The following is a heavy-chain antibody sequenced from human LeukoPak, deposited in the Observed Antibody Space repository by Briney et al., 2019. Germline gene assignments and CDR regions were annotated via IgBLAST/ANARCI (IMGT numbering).Heavy chain of an antibody. CDR2: INHSGST. Sequence: SETLSLTCTVSGGSISSSSYYWGWIRQPPGKGLEWIGEINHSGSTNYNPSLKIRVHISVDTSQNQFSLKLGSVTAADTAVYYCARGKPPIRYCSSTSCYGGGQNWFDPWGQGTLVTVSS. D-gene: IGHD2-2*01. CDR1: GGSISSSSYY. V-gene: IGHV4-39*07. CDR3: ARGKPPIRYCSSTSCYGGGQNWFDP. J-gene: IGHJ5*02.